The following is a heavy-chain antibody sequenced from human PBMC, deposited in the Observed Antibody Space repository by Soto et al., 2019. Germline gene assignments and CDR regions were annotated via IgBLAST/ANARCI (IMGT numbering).Heavy chain of an antibody. V-gene: IGHV3-15*01. CDR2: FKSEFHGGTT. J-gene: IGHJ4*02. CDR3: PTADAVRFLESMIKDY. D-gene: IGHD3-10*01. Sequence: VGSLRLSCAVSGLTFSDGWMSWVRQAPGKGLEWIGRFKSEFHGGTTAYAAPVKGRFTISTDDSKNTLYLQMNRLKTEDTAVYYCPTADAVRFLESMIKDYLSQRTLETHSS. CDR1: GLTFSDGW.